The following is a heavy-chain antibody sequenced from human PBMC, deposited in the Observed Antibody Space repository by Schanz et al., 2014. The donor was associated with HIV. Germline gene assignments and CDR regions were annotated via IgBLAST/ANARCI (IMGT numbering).Heavy chain of an antibody. V-gene: IGHV1-8*01. CDR1: GYTFTSYD. Sequence: QVQLVQSGAEVKKPGASVKVSCKASGYTFTSYDINWVRQATGQGLEWMGWMNPNSGNTGYAQKFQGRVTMTRNTXIXXXXXXXSSLRSEDTAVYYCATCLITIGCSSWGQGTLVTVSS. D-gene: IGHD1-1*01. CDR2: MNPNSGNT. CDR3: ATCLITIGCSS. J-gene: IGHJ5*02.